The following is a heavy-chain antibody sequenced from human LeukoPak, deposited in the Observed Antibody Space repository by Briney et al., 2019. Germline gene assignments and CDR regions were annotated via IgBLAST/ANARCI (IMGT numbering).Heavy chain of an antibody. Sequence: SETLSLTCSVSGGSISSHYWSWIRRPPGKGLEWIGFVSYSGSTNYNPSLKSRVTISLDTSKNQFSLKLSSVTAADTALYYCARTKGITTGYDYWGQGTLVTVSS. CDR2: VSYSGST. CDR3: ARTKGITTGYDY. J-gene: IGHJ4*02. D-gene: IGHD1-20*01. CDR1: GGSISSHY. V-gene: IGHV4-59*11.